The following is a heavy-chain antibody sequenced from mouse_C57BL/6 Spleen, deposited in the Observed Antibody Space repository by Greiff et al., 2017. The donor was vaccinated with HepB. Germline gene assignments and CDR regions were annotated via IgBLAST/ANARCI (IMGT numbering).Heavy chain of an antibody. V-gene: IGHV1-52*01. Sequence: QVQLQQPGAELVRPGSPVKLSCKASGYTFTSYWMHWVKQRPIQGLEWIGNIDPSDSETHYNQKFKDKATLTVDKSSSTAYMQLSRLTSEESAVYYCARHDDYDKYFDVWGTGTTVTVSS. D-gene: IGHD2-4*01. CDR1: GYTFTSYW. J-gene: IGHJ1*03. CDR3: ARHDDYDKYFDV. CDR2: IDPSDSET.